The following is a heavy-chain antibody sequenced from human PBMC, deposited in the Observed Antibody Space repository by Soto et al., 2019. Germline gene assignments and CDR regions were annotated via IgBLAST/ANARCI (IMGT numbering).Heavy chain of an antibody. CDR3: ASSSLYGMDV. J-gene: IGHJ6*02. V-gene: IGHV4-30-4*01. CDR1: GGSISSGSYY. Sequence: PSQTLSLTCSVSGGSISSGSYYWGWIRQPPGKGLEWIGNIYYSGNTCYNPSLKSRLIISIDTCKHQFSLKVGSVTAADTAVYYGASSSLYGMDVWGQGTAVTVSS. CDR2: IYYSGNT.